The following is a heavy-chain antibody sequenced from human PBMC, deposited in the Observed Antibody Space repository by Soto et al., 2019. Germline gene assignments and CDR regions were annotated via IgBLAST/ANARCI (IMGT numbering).Heavy chain of an antibody. CDR3: ARDSRRQDSSGYLYSYDY. CDR1: GGTFSSYA. J-gene: IGHJ4*02. V-gene: IGHV1-69*13. CDR2: IIPIFGTA. D-gene: IGHD3-22*01. Sequence: SVKVSCKASGGTFSSYAISWVRQAPGQGLEWMGGIIPIFGTANYAQKFQGRVTITADESTSTAYMELSSLRSEDTAVYYCARDSRRQDSSGYLYSYDYWGQGTLVTVSS.